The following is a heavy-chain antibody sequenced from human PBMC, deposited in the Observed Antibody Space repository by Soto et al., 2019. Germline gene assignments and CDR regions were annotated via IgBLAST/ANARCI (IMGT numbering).Heavy chain of an antibody. Sequence: SETLSLTCAVYGGSFSGYYWSWIRQPPGKGLEWIGEINHSGSTNYNPSLKSRVTISVDTSKNQFSLKLRSVTAADTAVYYCARAASPRYCSGGSCYNSYGMDVWGQGTTVTV. CDR2: INHSGST. CDR1: GGSFSGYY. D-gene: IGHD2-15*01. J-gene: IGHJ6*02. V-gene: IGHV4-34*01. CDR3: ARAASPRYCSGGSCYNSYGMDV.